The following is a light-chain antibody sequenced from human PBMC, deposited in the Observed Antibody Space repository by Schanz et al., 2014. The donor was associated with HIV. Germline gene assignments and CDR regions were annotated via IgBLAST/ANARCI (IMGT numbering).Light chain of an antibody. Sequence: QSALTQPASASGSPGQSVTISCTGTSSDVGGYNYVSWYQQHPGKAPKLMIHDVSKRPSGVPDRFSGSKSGNTASLTISGLQAEDEADYYCSSYTSSSTLVFGGGTKVTVL. V-gene: IGLV2-14*03. J-gene: IGLJ2*01. CDR2: DVS. CDR1: SSDVGGYNY. CDR3: SSYTSSSTLV.